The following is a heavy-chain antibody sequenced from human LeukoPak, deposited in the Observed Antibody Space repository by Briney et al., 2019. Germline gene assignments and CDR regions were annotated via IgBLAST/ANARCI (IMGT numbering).Heavy chain of an antibody. CDR2: ISYDGSNK. J-gene: IGHJ3*02. Sequence: QPGGSLRLSCAASGFTFSSYGMHWVRQAPGKGLEWVAVISYDGSNKYYADSVKGRFTISRDNAKSTLYLQMNSLSSEDTAVYYCAKDLPPHITMIVVIPDGFDIWGQGTLVTVSS. CDR1: GFTFSSYG. D-gene: IGHD3-22*01. CDR3: AKDLPPHITMIVVIPDGFDI. V-gene: IGHV3-30*18.